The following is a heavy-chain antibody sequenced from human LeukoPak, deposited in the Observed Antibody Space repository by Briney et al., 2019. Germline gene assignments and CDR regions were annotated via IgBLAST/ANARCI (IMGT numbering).Heavy chain of an antibody. V-gene: IGHV4-39*07. CDR3: ARVYGDYSTVAF. J-gene: IGHJ4*02. CDR2: IYYSGST. CDR1: GGSIKNGNYY. Sequence: SETLSLTCTVSGGSIKNGNYYWGWIRQPPGKGLEWIGSIYYSGSTFYNPSLKSRLTISIDRTKPQFSLSLSSVTAADTAIYYCARVYGDYSTVAFWGQGTLVTVSS. D-gene: IGHD2-15*01.